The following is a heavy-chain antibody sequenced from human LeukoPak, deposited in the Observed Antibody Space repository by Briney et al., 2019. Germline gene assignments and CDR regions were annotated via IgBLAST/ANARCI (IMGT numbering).Heavy chain of an antibody. CDR2: INHSGST. D-gene: IGHD6-13*01. CDR1: GGSFSGYY. Sequence: TSETLSLTCAVYGGSFSGYYWSWIRQPPGKGLEWIGEINHSGSTNYNPSLKSRVTISVDTSKNQFSLKLSSVTAADTAVYYCARGTEQQLVDYYFDYWGQGTLVTVSS. J-gene: IGHJ4*02. CDR3: ARGTEQQLVDYYFDY. V-gene: IGHV4-34*01.